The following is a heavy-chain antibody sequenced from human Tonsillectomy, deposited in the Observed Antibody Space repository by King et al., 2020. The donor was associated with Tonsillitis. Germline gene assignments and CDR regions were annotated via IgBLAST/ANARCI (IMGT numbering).Heavy chain of an antibody. CDR3: ARGGPHSSGYLDV. CDR1: GFTFRSYA. Sequence: MQLVQSGGGVVQPGRSLRLSCAASGFTFRSYAMHWVRQAPGKGLEWVAVISYDGSNKYYADSVKGRFTISRDNSKNTLYLQMNSLRAEDTAVYYCARGGPHSSGYLDVWGQGPTVTVSS. CDR2: ISYDGSNK. D-gene: IGHD3-22*01. J-gene: IGHJ6*02. V-gene: IGHV3-30*04.